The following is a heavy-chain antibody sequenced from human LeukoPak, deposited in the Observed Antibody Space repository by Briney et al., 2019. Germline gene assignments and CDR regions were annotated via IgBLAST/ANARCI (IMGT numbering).Heavy chain of an antibody. CDR1: GGSISSSSYY. Sequence: PTETLSLTCTVSGGSISSSSYYWGWIRQPPGKGLEWFGSIYYSGTTYYNPSLKSRVTISVDTSKNQFSLRLSSVTAADTAVYYCARHVKGLIYNWFDPWGQGTLVTVSS. CDR2: IYYSGTT. V-gene: IGHV4-39*01. D-gene: IGHD3-16*01. CDR3: ARHVKGLIYNWFDP. J-gene: IGHJ5*02.